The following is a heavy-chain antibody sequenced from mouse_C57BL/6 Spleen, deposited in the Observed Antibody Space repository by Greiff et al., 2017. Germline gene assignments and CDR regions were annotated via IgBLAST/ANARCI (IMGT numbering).Heavy chain of an antibody. CDR1: GYTFTSYW. CDR2: IDPSDSET. V-gene: IGHV1-52*01. CDR3: ARKGYYGYSWFAY. D-gene: IGHD2-3*01. Sequence: QVQLQQPGAELVRPGSSVKLSCTASGYTFTSYWMHWVKQRPIQGLEWIGNIDPSDSETHYNQNFKDKAILTVDKSSSTAYMQLSSLTSEDSAVYYCARKGYYGYSWFAYWGQGTLVTVSA. J-gene: IGHJ3*01.